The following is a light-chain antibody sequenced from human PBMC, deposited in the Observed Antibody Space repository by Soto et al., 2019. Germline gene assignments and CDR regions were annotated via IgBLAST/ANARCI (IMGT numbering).Light chain of an antibody. CDR3: QQYGRSPFT. V-gene: IGKV3-20*01. Sequence: EIVMTQSPATLSVSPGERATLSCRASQSISSNLAWYQRKPGQAPRLLIYGASSRATGIPGRFNGSGSGTDFTLAISRLEPEDCAVYYCQQYGRSPFTFGPGAKVDIK. J-gene: IGKJ3*01. CDR2: GAS. CDR1: QSISSN.